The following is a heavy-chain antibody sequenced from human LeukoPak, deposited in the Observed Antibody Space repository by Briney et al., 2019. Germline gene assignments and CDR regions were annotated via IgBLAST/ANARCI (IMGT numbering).Heavy chain of an antibody. CDR3: ARTTINRIQLWTYYFDY. J-gene: IGHJ4*02. D-gene: IGHD5-18*01. V-gene: IGHV4-39*01. CDR2: IYYSGST. CDR1: GGSISSSSYY. Sequence: SETLSLTCTVSGGSISSSSYYWGWLRQPPGKGLEWIGSIYYSGSTYYNPSLKSRVTISVDTSKNQFSLKLSSVTAADTAVYYCARTTINRIQLWTYYFDYWGQGTLVTVSS.